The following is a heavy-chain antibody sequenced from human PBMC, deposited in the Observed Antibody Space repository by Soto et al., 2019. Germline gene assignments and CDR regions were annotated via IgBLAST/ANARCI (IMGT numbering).Heavy chain of an antibody. J-gene: IGHJ3*02. V-gene: IGHV1-69*13. CDR3: ARNYGSGGSCGPDAFDI. Sequence: ASVKVSCKASGGTFSSYAISWVRQAPGQGLEWMGGIIPIFGTANYAQKFQGRVAITADESTSTAYMELSSLRSEDTAVYYCARNYGSGGSCGPDAFDIWGQGTMVTVS. CDR1: GGTFSSYA. CDR2: IIPIFGTA. D-gene: IGHD2-15*01.